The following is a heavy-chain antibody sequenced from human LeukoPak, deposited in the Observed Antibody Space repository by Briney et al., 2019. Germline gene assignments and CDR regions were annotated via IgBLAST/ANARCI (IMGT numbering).Heavy chain of an antibody. CDR3: AKAQWNSSGWYGGFDY. CDR1: GFTFSSYA. Sequence: GGSLRLSCAASGFTFSSYAMSWVRQAPGKGLEWVSAISGSGGSTYYADSVRGRFTISRDSSKNTLYLQMNSLRAEDTAVYYCAKAQWNSSGWYGGFDYWGQGTLVTVSS. CDR2: ISGSGGST. V-gene: IGHV3-23*01. J-gene: IGHJ4*02. D-gene: IGHD6-19*01.